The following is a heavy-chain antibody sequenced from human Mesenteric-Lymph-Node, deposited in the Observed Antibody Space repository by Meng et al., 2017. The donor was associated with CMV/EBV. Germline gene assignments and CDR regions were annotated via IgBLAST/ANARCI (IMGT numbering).Heavy chain of an antibody. J-gene: IGHJ5*02. Sequence: GESLKISCAASGFTFSDYYLSWIRQAPGRGLEWLSYISGSGSTIYYADSVKGRFTISRDNAKNSLYLQMNSLRAEDTAVYYCASHDFWSGYWFDPWGQGTLVTVSS. V-gene: IGHV3-11*04. CDR1: GFTFSDYY. CDR2: ISGSGSTI. D-gene: IGHD3-3*01. CDR3: ASHDFWSGYWFDP.